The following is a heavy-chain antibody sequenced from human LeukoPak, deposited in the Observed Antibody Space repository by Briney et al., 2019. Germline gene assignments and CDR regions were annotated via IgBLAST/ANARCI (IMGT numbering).Heavy chain of an antibody. CDR2: IYHSGST. D-gene: IGHD6-19*01. Sequence: SETLSLTCTVSGGSISSSSYYWGWIRQPPGKGLEWIGSIYHSGSTYYNPSLKSRVTISVDTSKNQFSLKLSSVTAADTAVYYCARHFAGYQWPYYFDYWGQGTLVTVSS. CDR1: GGSISSSSYY. V-gene: IGHV4-39*01. CDR3: ARHFAGYQWPYYFDY. J-gene: IGHJ4*02.